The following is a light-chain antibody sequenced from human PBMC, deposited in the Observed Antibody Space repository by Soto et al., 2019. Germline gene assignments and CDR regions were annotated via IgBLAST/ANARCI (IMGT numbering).Light chain of an antibody. Sequence: YELTQPPSVSVAPGQTARITCGGDNIGSKNVHWYQQKSGQAPVLVVYDESDRPSGIPERFSGSNSRDTATLTISRVEAGDEADYYCQVWDRLSDYVFGSGTKVTVL. CDR3: QVWDRLSDYV. V-gene: IGLV3-21*02. CDR2: DES. CDR1: NIGSKN. J-gene: IGLJ1*01.